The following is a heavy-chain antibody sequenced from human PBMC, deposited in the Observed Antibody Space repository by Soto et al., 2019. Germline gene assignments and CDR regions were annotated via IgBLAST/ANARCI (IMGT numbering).Heavy chain of an antibody. D-gene: IGHD3-10*01. CDR2: ISSSSTYI. V-gene: IGHV3-21*01. Sequence: EVRLVESGGGLGKPGGSLRLSCAASGFTFSSYSINWVRQAPGKWREWVSIISSSSTYIYYTDSVKGRFTISRDNAKNSLYLQMDSLRVEDTAVYYCARAVANMPRGAPADWGQGTLVTVSS. J-gene: IGHJ4*02. CDR3: ARAVANMPRGAPAD. CDR1: GFTFSSYS.